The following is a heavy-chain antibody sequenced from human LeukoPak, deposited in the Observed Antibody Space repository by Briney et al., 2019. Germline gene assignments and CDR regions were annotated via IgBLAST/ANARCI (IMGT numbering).Heavy chain of an antibody. CDR1: GFTFSNYA. Sequence: PGGSLRLSCAASGFTFSNYALHWVRQAPDKGLEWVALISYDGGNKEYADSVKGRFTISRDNSKNTLYLQMNSLRTVDTAVYYCSRAGDYGSGSFRWRHFDYWGQGTLVTVSS. J-gene: IGHJ4*02. CDR2: ISYDGGNK. CDR3: SRAGDYGSGSFRWRHFDY. V-gene: IGHV3-30-3*01. D-gene: IGHD3-10*01.